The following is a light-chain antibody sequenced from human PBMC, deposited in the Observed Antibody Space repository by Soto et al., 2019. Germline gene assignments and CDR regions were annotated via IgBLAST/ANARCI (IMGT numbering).Light chain of an antibody. CDR2: DAS. J-gene: IGKJ4*01. Sequence: EIVLTQSPATLSLSPGERATLSCRASQSVSSYLAWYQQKPGQAPRLLIYDASNRATGIPARFSGSGSGTDFTLTISSLEPEDXAVYYCQQRSNWPPSLTFGGGTKVDIK. CDR1: QSVSSY. CDR3: QQRSNWPPSLT. V-gene: IGKV3-11*01.